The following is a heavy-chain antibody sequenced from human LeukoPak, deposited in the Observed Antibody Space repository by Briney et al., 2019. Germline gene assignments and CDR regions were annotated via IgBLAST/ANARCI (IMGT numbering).Heavy chain of an antibody. Sequence: GGSLRLSCAASGFTFSRHWMSWVRQAPGKGLEWVANIKEDGREKKYVDSVKDRFTISRDNTKNSVYLQMSGLRVDDTAIYYCARGEYNWGYWGQGTLVTVSS. CDR3: ARGEYNWGY. D-gene: IGHD1-20*01. V-gene: IGHV3-7*01. CDR2: IKEDGREK. J-gene: IGHJ4*02. CDR1: GFTFSRHW.